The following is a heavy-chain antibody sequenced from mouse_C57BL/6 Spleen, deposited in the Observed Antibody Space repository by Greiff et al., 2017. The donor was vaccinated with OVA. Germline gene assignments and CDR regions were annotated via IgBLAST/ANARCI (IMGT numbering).Heavy chain of an antibody. Sequence: VQLQQSGPGLVAPSQRLSITCTVSGFSLTSYAISWVRQPPGTGLEWLGVIWTGGGTNYNSALKSRLSISKDNSKSQVFLKMNSLQTDDTARYYCARKGYGNYVWYFDVWGTGTTVTVSS. J-gene: IGHJ1*03. D-gene: IGHD2-1*01. V-gene: IGHV2-9-1*01. CDR3: ARKGYGNYVWYFDV. CDR2: IWTGGGT. CDR1: GFSLTSYA.